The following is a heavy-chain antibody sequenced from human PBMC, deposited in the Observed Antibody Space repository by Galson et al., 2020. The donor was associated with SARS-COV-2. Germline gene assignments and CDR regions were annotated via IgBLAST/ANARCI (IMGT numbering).Heavy chain of an antibody. Sequence: SETLSLTCTVSGGSISSGSYYWSWIRQPAGKGLEWIGRIYTSGSTNYNPSLKSRVTIPVNTSKNQFSLNLGSVTAADTAVYYCSSVAAAGYYYYMDVWGKGTTVTISS. J-gene: IGHJ6*03. CDR3: SSVAAAGYYYYMDV. D-gene: IGHD6-13*01. CDR2: IYTSGST. V-gene: IGHV4-61*02. CDR1: GGSISSGSYY.